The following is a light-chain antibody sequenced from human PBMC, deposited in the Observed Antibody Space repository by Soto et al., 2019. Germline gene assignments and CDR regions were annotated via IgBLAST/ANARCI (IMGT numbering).Light chain of an antibody. CDR1: SSDIGGYNS. CDR2: DVS. CDR3: SSYTDRNNLV. J-gene: IGLJ1*01. V-gene: IGLV2-8*01. Sequence: QSVLTQSPSASGSPGQSVTISCTGTSSDIGGYNSVSWYQQHPGKAPKVMIYDVSKRPSGVPDRFSGSKSGNTASLTVSALQAEDEAGYYCSSYTDRNNLVFGTGTKVTVL.